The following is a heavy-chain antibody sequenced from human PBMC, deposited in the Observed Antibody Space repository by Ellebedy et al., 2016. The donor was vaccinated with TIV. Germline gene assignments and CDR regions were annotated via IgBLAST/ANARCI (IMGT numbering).Heavy chain of an antibody. Sequence: PGGSLRLSCAASGFSFNSYAMSWVRQAPGKGLEWVSTISNTGSRTYYAASVKGRFTISRDNAKNTLYLAMNSLTVDDTAVYYCARQFDQPARWGQGTLVTVSS. D-gene: IGHD2-2*01. CDR1: GFSFNSYA. CDR2: ISNTGSRT. CDR3: ARQFDQPAR. J-gene: IGHJ4*02. V-gene: IGHV3-23*01.